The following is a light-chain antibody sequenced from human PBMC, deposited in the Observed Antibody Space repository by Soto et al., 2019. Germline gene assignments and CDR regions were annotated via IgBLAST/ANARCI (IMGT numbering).Light chain of an antibody. CDR1: SSDVGSSNL. J-gene: IGLJ1*01. Sequence: QSVLTQPASVPGSPWQSIAISCTGTSSDVGSSNLLSWYQHHPGKAPKLIIYEGTRRPSGVSGRFSGSMSGNTASLTISGLQAEDEAEYYCCSFARGSTSYVFGTGTKVGVL. CDR2: EGT. CDR3: CSFARGSTSYV. V-gene: IGLV2-23*01.